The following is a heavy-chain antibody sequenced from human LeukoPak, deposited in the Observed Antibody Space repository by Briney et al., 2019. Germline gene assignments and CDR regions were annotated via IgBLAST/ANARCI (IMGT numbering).Heavy chain of an antibody. V-gene: IGHV4-39*01. Sequence: SETLSLTCTVSGGSISSSTYYWGWIRQPPGKGLEWIGNIYNSGNTYYSPSLKSRVTISVDLSKNQFSLKLTSVTAADTAVYYCARRGASSNWFDPWGQGTLVTVSS. D-gene: IGHD1-26*01. CDR2: IYNSGNT. CDR3: ARRGASSNWFDP. CDR1: GGSISSSTYY. J-gene: IGHJ5*02.